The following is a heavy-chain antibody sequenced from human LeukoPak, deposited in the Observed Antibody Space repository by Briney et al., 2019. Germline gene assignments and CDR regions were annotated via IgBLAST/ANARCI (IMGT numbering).Heavy chain of an antibody. J-gene: IGHJ4*02. D-gene: IGHD1-26*01. CDR3: ARRVGASPFDY. Sequence: ASVKVSCKASGYTFTSYYMHWVRQAPGQGLEWMGIINPSGGNTGYAQKFQGRVTMTRNTSISTAYMELSSLSSNDTAVYYCARRVGASPFDYWGQGTLVTVSS. V-gene: IGHV1-46*01. CDR2: INPSGGNT. CDR1: GYTFTSYY.